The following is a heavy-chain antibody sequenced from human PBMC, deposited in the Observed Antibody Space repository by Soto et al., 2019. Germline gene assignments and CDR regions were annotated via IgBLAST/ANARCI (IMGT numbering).Heavy chain of an antibody. CDR1: GFTFSDFW. V-gene: IGHV3-7*01. CDR3: ARDFR. J-gene: IGHJ4*02. Sequence: EVQLVESGGGLVQPGGSLRLSCVASGFTFSDFWMSWIRQAPGRGLEWVASMKEDGSEKYHVDSVKGRFTISRDNTKNSVYLQMNSLRAEDTAVYYCARDFRWGQGTLVTVSS. CDR2: MKEDGSEK.